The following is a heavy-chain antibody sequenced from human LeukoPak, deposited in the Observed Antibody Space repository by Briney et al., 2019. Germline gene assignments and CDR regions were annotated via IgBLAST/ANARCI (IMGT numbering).Heavy chain of an antibody. CDR3: ARHRGGSVWYYFDY. V-gene: IGHV4-59*08. CDR2: IYYSGST. CDR1: GGSISSYY. Sequence: SVTQSLTCTVSGGSISSYYWSWIRQPPGKGLEWIGYIYYSGSTNYNPSLKSRVTISVDTSKNQFSLRLSSVTAADTAVYYCARHRGGSVWYYFDYWGQGTLVTVSS. D-gene: IGHD6-19*01. J-gene: IGHJ4*02.